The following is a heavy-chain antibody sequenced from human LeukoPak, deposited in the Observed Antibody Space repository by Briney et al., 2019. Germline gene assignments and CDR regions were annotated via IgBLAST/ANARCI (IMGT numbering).Heavy chain of an antibody. J-gene: IGHJ5*02. D-gene: IGHD6-19*01. Sequence: SETLSLTCTISVGFISNYHWSWLRQPAGKGLEWIGRIYSDGATNFNPSLKSRVSMSVDTSKNQISLKLSSVTAADTAVYYCARDRGSSGRADLWGQGTLVTVSS. CDR2: IYSDGAT. CDR3: ARDRGSSGRADL. CDR1: VGFISNYH. V-gene: IGHV4-4*07.